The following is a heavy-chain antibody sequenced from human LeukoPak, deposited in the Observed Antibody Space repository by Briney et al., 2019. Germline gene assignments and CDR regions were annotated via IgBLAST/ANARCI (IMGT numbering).Heavy chain of an antibody. J-gene: IGHJ5*02. V-gene: IGHV3-23*01. Sequence: GGSLRLLCTASGFSFSSHAMTWVRQTAGKGLQWVSSITGSGSGAYYADSVTGRFTISRDNSKNTLYLQMTSLRTDDTAVYYCAKDGYDFWSAYQIDLWGQGTLVTVSS. CDR1: GFSFSSHA. CDR2: ITGSGSGA. CDR3: AKDGYDFWSAYQIDL. D-gene: IGHD3-3*01.